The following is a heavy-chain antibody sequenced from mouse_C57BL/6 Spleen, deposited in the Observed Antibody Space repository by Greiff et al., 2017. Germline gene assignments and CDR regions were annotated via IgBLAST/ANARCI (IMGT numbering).Heavy chain of an antibody. J-gene: IGHJ2*01. CDR1: GYTFTEYY. CDR3: AREVTGTFDY. CDR2: INPYNGGT. D-gene: IGHD4-1*01. Sequence: EVQLQQSGPVLVKPGASVKMSCKASGYTFTEYYMNWVKQSHGKSLEWIGVINPYNGGTSYNQKFKGKATLTVDKSSSTAYMERNSLTSEDSAVYYCAREVTGTFDYWGQGTTLTVSS. V-gene: IGHV1-19*01.